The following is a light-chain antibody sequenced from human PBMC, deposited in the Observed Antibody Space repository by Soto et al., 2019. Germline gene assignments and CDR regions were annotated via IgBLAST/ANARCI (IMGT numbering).Light chain of an antibody. J-gene: IGKJ1*01. V-gene: IGKV1-39*01. CDR2: AAS. CDR3: QKSYSTPPT. CDR1: QSISSY. Sequence: DIQMTQSPSSLSSSLGIRVTITFRASQSISSYLNWYQQKQGKAPKLLIYAASSLQSGVPSRFSGSGSETDFTLTISSLQPEDFTTYYCQKSYSTPPTFGQGTKVDI.